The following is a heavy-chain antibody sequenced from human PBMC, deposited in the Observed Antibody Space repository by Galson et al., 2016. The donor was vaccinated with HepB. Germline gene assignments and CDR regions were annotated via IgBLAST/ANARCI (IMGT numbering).Heavy chain of an antibody. Sequence: SLRLSCAASGFTVSRNYMTWVRQAPGKGLEWVSVIYGGGTTYYADSVRGRFIISRDSSKNTLYLQRNSLRVEDTAVYYCASHGGSPTGILGPTEGLAYWGLGTLVTVSS. D-gene: IGHD1-26*01. CDR1: GFTVSRNY. CDR2: IYGGGTT. V-gene: IGHV3-53*01. J-gene: IGHJ4*02. CDR3: ASHGGSPTGILGPTEGLAY.